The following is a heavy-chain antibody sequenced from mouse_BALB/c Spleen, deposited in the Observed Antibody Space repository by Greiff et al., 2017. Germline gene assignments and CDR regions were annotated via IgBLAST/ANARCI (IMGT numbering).Heavy chain of an antibody. J-gene: IGHJ2*01. Sequence: EVQVVESGGGLVKPGGSLKLSCAASGFTFSDYYMYWVRQTPEKRLEWVATISDGGSYTYYPDSVKGRFTISRDNAKNNLYLQMTSLRSEDTAMYYCARDLLDYWGQGTTLTVSS. CDR3: ARDLLDY. V-gene: IGHV5-4*02. D-gene: IGHD2-1*01. CDR1: GFTFSDYY. CDR2: ISDGGSYT.